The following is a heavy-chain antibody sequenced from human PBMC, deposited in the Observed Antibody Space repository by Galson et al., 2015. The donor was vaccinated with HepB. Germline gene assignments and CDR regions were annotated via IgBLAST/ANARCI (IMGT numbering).Heavy chain of an antibody. CDR1: GGSISSSSYY. J-gene: IGHJ5*02. D-gene: IGHD5-12*01. V-gene: IGHV4-39*07. CDR2: IYYSGST. Sequence: ETLSLTCTVSGGSISSSSYYWGWIRQPPGKGLEWIGSIYYSGSTYYNPSLKSRVTISVDTSKNQFSLKLSSVTAADTAVYYCARRVGGYDDWFDPWGQGTLVTVSS. CDR3: ARRVGGYDDWFDP.